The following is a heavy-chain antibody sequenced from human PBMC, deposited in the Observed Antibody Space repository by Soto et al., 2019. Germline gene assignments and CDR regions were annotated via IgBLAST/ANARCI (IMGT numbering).Heavy chain of an antibody. CDR1: GFSLSTSRGG. Sequence: QITLKESGPTLGKPTQTLTLTCTFSGFSLSTSRGGVGWIRQPPGKALEWLALIYWDDDKRYSPSLKSRLTITKDTSKNQVVLTMTNTDPVDTATYYRVHTSGAGNSACFHYWGQGTLVTVSS. J-gene: IGHJ4*02. V-gene: IGHV2-5*02. D-gene: IGHD6-13*01. CDR3: VHTSGAGNSACFHY. CDR2: IYWDDDK.